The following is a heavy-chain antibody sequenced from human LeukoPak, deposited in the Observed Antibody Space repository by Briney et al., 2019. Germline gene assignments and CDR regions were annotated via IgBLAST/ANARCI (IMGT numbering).Heavy chain of an antibody. CDR3: ARETAAAYTTRDWYFDL. J-gene: IGHJ2*01. D-gene: IGHD6-13*01. V-gene: IGHV4-39*07. CDR1: GGSISSSSYY. CDR2: IYYSGST. Sequence: NPSETLSLTCTVSGGSISSSSYYWGWIRQPPGKRLEWIGSIYYSGSTYYNPSLKSRVTISVDTSKNQFSLKLSSVTAADTAVYYCARETAAAYTTRDWYFDLWGHGTLVTVSS.